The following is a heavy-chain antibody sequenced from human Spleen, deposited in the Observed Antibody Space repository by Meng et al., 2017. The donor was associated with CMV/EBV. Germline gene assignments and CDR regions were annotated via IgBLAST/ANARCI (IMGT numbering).Heavy chain of an antibody. J-gene: IGHJ4*02. Sequence: GESLKISCAASGFPFSSYTMHWVRQVPGKGLEWVALISYDGSNKYYADSVKGRFSISRDNSKNTLYVQMNSLRAEDTAVYYCARDRVPAAIPGAPNYWGQGTLVTVSS. D-gene: IGHD2-2*02. CDR2: ISYDGSNK. CDR1: GFPFSSYT. V-gene: IGHV3-30*04. CDR3: ARDRVPAAIPGAPNY.